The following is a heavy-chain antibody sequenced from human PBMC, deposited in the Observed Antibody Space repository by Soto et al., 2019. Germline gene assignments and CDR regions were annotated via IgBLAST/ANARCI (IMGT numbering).Heavy chain of an antibody. Sequence: SETLSLTCAVYGGSFSGYYWTWIRQPPGKGLEWIGYIYYSGSTNYNPSLKSRVTISVDTSKNQFSLKLNSMTAADTAVYYCARFNWYFDLWGRGTLVTVSS. J-gene: IGHJ2*01. V-gene: IGHV4-59*08. CDR2: IYYSGST. CDR1: GGSFSGYY. CDR3: ARFNWYFDL.